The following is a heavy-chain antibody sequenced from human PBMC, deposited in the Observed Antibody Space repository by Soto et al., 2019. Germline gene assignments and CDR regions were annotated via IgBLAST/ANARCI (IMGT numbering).Heavy chain of an antibody. V-gene: IGHV4-31*03. CDR3: ARVETGRDGYNYDY. D-gene: IGHD5-12*01. J-gene: IGHJ4*02. Sequence: LSLTCTVSGGSISSGGYYWSWIRQHPGKGLEWIGYIYYSGSTYYNPSLKSRVTISVDTSKNQFSLKLSSVTAADTAVYYCARVETGRDGYNYDYWGQGTLVTVSS. CDR2: IYYSGST. CDR1: GGSISSGGYY.